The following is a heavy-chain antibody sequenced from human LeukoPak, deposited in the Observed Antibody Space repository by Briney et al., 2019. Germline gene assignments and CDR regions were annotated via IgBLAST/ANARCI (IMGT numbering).Heavy chain of an antibody. D-gene: IGHD3-16*01. V-gene: IGHV3-7*02. J-gene: IGHJ5*02. CDR1: GFTFSSNW. CDR3: ASQSFGRFDP. Sequence: GGSLRLSCAASGFTFSSNWMSWVRQAPGKGLEWVGNIKEDGSVKYYVVSVKGRFTISRDNAKNSLYLQMNSPRAEDTAVYYCASQSFGRFDPWGQGTRVTVSS. CDR2: IKEDGSVK.